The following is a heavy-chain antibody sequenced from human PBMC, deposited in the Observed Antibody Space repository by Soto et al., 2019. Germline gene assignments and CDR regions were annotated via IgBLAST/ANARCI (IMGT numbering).Heavy chain of an antibody. CDR3: AREGSGSYEYFDY. Sequence: GASVKVSCKASGYTFXSYGISWVRQAPGQGLEWMGWISAYNGNTNYAQKLQGRVTMTTDTSTSTVYMELSSLRSEDTAVYCCAREGSGSYEYFDYWGHGSLVTVSS. D-gene: IGHD1-26*01. CDR1: GYTFXSYG. J-gene: IGHJ4*01. V-gene: IGHV1-18*01. CDR2: ISAYNGNT.